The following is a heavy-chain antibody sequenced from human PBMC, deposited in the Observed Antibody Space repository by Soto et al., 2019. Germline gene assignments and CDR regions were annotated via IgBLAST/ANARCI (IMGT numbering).Heavy chain of an antibody. CDR1: GFTFSSYA. V-gene: IGHV3-30-3*01. D-gene: IGHD3-22*01. Sequence: GGSLRLSCAASGFTFSSYAMHWVRQAPGKGLEWVAVISYDGSNKYYADSVKGRFTISRDNSKNTLYLQMNSLRAEDTAVYYCARVVGVYYDSSGYYYADYWGQGTLVTVSS. CDR2: ISYDGSNK. CDR3: ARVVGVYYDSSGYYYADY. J-gene: IGHJ4*02.